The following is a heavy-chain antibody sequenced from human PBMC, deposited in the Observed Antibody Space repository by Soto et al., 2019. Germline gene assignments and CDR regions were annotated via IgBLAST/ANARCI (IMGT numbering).Heavy chain of an antibody. D-gene: IGHD2-21*01. V-gene: IGHV4-59*01. Sequence: SETLSLTCTVSGAPITINYWSWIRQAPGKGLEWIGYIYYSGSTTDNPSLKSRVTMSADTSKDQFSLKLNSVTAADTAVYCCARDAGGASDHWGPGIRVTVST. CDR1: GAPITINY. CDR2: IYYSGST. CDR3: ARDAGGASDH. J-gene: IGHJ4*01.